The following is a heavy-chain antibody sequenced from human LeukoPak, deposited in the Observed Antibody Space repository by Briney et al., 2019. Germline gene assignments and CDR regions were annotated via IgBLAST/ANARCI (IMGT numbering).Heavy chain of an antibody. CDR1: GYTFTNFG. V-gene: IGHV1-18*01. Sequence: GASVKVSCEASGYTFTNFGISWVRQAPGQGLEWMGWISPYNGNTNYAQKVQGRVTMTTDTSTSTVYMEPRSLRSDDTAVYYCARLGGWAYRDYLQEAFDYWGQGTLVTVSS. J-gene: IGHJ4*02. D-gene: IGHD4-17*01. CDR3: ARLGGWAYRDYLQEAFDY. CDR2: ISPYNGNT.